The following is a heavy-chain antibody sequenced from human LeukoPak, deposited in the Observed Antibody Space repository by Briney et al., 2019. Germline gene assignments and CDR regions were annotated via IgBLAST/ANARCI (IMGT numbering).Heavy chain of an antibody. CDR1: GGSISSGGYS. V-gene: IGHV4-30-2*01. CDR2: IYHSGST. Sequence: SQTLSLTCAVSGGSISSGGYSCSWTRQPPGKGLEWIGYIYHSGSTYYNPSLKSRVTISVDRSKNQFSLKLSSVTAADTAVYYCARDSGGEFDYWGQGTLVTVSS. CDR3: ARDSGGEFDY. D-gene: IGHD3-16*01. J-gene: IGHJ4*02.